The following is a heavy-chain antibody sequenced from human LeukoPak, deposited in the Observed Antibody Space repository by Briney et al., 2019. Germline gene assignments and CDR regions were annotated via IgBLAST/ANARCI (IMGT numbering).Heavy chain of an antibody. CDR2: IGTSSSYT. Sequence: GGSLRLSCAASGFTFSDYYMSWVRQAPGKGLEWISYIGTSSSYTNYADSVKGRFTISRDNAKNSLYLQMNSLRAEDTAVYYCARGFQTFDRWGQGTLVTVSS. CDR3: ARGFQTFDR. CDR1: GFTFSDYY. V-gene: IGHV3-11*06. J-gene: IGHJ5*02.